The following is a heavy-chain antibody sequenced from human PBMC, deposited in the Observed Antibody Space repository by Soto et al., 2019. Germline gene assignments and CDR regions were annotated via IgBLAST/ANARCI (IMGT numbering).Heavy chain of an antibody. CDR3: TRYTRASGMDV. D-gene: IGHD2-2*01. CDR1: GYNYVTYW. V-gene: IGHV5-51*01. CDR2: IYCGNSDT. Sequence: GESLKISCKGSGYNYVTYWIGWVRQMPGKGLEWMGIIYCGNSDTRYNPSFQRQLTVSVDKSINTAYLQWSSRKASDTAIYYSTRYTRASGMDVWGLGTAFTVSS. J-gene: IGHJ6*02.